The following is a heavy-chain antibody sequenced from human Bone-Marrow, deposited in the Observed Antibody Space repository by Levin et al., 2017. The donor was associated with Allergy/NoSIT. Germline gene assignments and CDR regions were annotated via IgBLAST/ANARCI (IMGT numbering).Heavy chain of an antibody. J-gene: IGHJ4*02. CDR2: ISSDGTTT. V-gene: IGHV3-74*01. Sequence: PGGSLRLSCTASGFAFDTYWMHWVRQVPGKGLEWVSRISSDGTTTDYAGSVKGRFTISRDNAKNTLYLQMTSLRAEDTAVYYCAREYYGLWTGYYYDYWGQGTLVTVSS. CDR3: AREYYGLWTGYYYDY. CDR1: GFAFDTYW. D-gene: IGHD3/OR15-3a*01.